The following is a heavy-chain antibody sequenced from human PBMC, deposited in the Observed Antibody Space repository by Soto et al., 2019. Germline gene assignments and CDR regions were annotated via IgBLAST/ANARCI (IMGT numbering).Heavy chain of an antibody. CDR3: ERLLTEGATFREDAFDL. J-gene: IGHJ3*01. D-gene: IGHD1-26*01. CDR1: GYTFTSHG. V-gene: IGHV1-18*01. Sequence: QVHLVQSGGEVKNPGASVKVSCKPSGYTFTSHGLSWVRQAPGQGLEWMGWISTYNGKTDYAQKCQGRITMTADTRTTTGYMELRSLRSDDTAVYYCERLLTEGATFREDAFDLWGQGTKVTVSS. CDR2: ISTYNGKT.